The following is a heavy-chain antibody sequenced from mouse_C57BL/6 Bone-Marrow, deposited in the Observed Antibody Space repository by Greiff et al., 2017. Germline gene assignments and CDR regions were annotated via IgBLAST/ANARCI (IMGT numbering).Heavy chain of an antibody. CDR2: IHPNSGST. D-gene: IGHD2-1*01. CDR3: ARDLIYYGNYGFAY. CDR1: GYTFTSYW. J-gene: IGHJ3*01. Sequence: VQLKQPGAELVKPGASVKLSCKASGYTFTSYWMHWVKQRPGQGLEWIGMIHPNSGSTNYNEKFKSKATLTVDKSSSTAYMQLSSLTSEDSAVYYCARDLIYYGNYGFAYWGQGTLVTVSA. V-gene: IGHV1-64*01.